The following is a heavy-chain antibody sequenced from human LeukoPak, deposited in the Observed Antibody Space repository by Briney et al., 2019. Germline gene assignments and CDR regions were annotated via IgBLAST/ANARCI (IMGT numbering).Heavy chain of an antibody. D-gene: IGHD4-17*01. Sequence: SETLSLTCTVSGASISRYYWSWIRQPPGEGLEWIGYMYYTGSTNYNPSLKSRVTISVDTSKNQFSLKLTSVTAADTAVYFCVSHDYAEAPFDYWGQGALVTVSA. J-gene: IGHJ4*02. CDR2: MYYTGST. CDR1: GASISRYY. CDR3: VSHDYAEAPFDY. V-gene: IGHV4-59*08.